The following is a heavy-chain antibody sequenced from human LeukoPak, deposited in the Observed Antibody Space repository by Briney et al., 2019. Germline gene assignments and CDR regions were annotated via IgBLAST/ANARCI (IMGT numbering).Heavy chain of an antibody. D-gene: IGHD3-10*01. V-gene: IGHV1-69*13. CDR1: GGTFSSHS. CDR3: ARDAVSLWFGEFDP. J-gene: IGHJ5*02. Sequence: SVKVSCKASGGTFSSHSFSWVRQAPGHGLEWMGGIIPIFGTANYAQKFQGRVTITADESTSTAYMELSSLRSDDTAVYYCARDAVSLWFGEFDPWGQGTLVTVSS. CDR2: IIPIFGTA.